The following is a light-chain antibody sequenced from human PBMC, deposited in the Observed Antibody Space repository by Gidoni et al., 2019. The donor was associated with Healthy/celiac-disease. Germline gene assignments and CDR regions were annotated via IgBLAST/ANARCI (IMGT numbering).Light chain of an antibody. CDR2: EVS. CDR1: SSYAGSYNL. V-gene: IGLV2-23*02. CDR3: CSYAGSSTVV. Sequence: QSSLTQPPPVSGSPGQSRTISCPGTSSYAGSYNLVSWYQQHPGKAPKLMLYEVSKRPSGVSNRFSGSKSGNTASRTISGLQAEDEADYYCCSYAGSSTVVFGGGTKLTVL. J-gene: IGLJ2*01.